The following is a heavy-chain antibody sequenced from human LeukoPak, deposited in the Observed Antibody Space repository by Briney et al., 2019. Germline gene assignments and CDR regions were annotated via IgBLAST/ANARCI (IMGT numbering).Heavy chain of an antibody. D-gene: IGHD6-13*01. V-gene: IGHV3-74*01. CDR3: ARDRSSSSWYHYYYYMDV. CDR2: INSDGSST. CDR1: GFTFSSYW. Sequence: GGSLRLSCAASGFTFSSYWMHWVRQAPGKGLVWVSRINSDGSSTSYADSVKGRFTISRDNAKNSLYLQMNSLRAEDTALYHCARDRSSSSWYHYYYYMDVWGKGTTVTISS. J-gene: IGHJ6*03.